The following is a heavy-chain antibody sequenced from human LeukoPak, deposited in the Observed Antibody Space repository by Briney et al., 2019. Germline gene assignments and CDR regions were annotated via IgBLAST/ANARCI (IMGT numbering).Heavy chain of an antibody. CDR2: IYSDGST. Sequence: SETLSLTCTVSGGSINTYYWSWIRQPPGKGLEWLGYIYSDGSTNYNPSLKSRLTISVDTSKNQFSLKLSSVIAADMAVYYCARLLSSGRSDYWGQGTLVTVSS. D-gene: IGHD3-22*01. J-gene: IGHJ4*02. CDR1: GGSINTYY. V-gene: IGHV4-59*01. CDR3: ARLLSSGRSDY.